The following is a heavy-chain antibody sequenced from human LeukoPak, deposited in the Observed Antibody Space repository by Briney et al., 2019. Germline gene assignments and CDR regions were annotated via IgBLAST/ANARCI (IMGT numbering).Heavy chain of an antibody. CDR3: AREQQWLVNYYYYYMDV. CDR2: IYYSGST. CDR1: GGSISSSSYY. V-gene: IGHV4-39*07. Sequence: SETLSLTCTVSGGSISSSSYYWGWIRQPPGKGLEWIGSIYYSGSTYYNPSLKSRVTISVDTSKNQFSLKLSSVTAADTAVYYCAREQQWLVNYYYYYMDVWGKGTTVTVSS. J-gene: IGHJ6*03. D-gene: IGHD6-19*01.